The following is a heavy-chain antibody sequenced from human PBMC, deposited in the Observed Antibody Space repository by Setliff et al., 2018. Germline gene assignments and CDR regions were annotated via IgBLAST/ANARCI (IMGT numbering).Heavy chain of an antibody. J-gene: IGHJ4*02. V-gene: IGHV4-38-2*02. D-gene: IGHD2-15*01. CDR1: GFSISSGYY. CDR3: ARENGYCSGGACYFLFDY. CDR2: IHHSGKA. Sequence: PSETLSLTCAVSGFSISSGYYWGWIRQPPGKGLEWIVNIHHSGKAYYNPSLKSRVTMSVDTSKNHVSLKLISVTAADTAVYYCARENGYCSGGACYFLFDYWGQGTLVTVSS.